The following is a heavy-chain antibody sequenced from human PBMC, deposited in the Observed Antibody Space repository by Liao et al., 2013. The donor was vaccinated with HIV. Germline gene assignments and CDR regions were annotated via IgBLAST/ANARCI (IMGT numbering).Heavy chain of an antibody. CDR2: IYYSGTT. V-gene: IGHV4-30-4*08. Sequence: QVQLQESGPGLVKPSQTLSLTCTVSGGSISSGSYYWTWIRQPPGKGLEWIGYIYYSGTTYYNPSLKSRVTISVDTSKNQLSLKLTSVTAADTAVYYCARGQRLVHDWVDPWGQGTLVTVSS. D-gene: IGHD6-6*01. CDR1: GGSISSGSYY. CDR3: ARGQRLVHDWVDP. J-gene: IGHJ5*02.